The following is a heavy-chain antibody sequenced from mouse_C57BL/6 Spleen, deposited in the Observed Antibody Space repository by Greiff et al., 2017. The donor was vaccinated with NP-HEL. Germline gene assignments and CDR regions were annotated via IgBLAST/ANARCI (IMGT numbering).Heavy chain of an antibody. V-gene: IGHV1-52*01. CDR1: GYTFTSYW. D-gene: IGHD2-5*01. Sequence: QVQLQQPGAELVRPGSSVKLSCKASGYTFTSYWMHWVKQRPIQGLEWIGNIDPSDSETHYNQKFKDKATLTVDKSSSTAYMQLSSLTSEDSAVYYCAREGYSNQAWFAYWGQGTLVTVS. CDR3: AREGYSNQAWFAY. J-gene: IGHJ3*01. CDR2: IDPSDSET.